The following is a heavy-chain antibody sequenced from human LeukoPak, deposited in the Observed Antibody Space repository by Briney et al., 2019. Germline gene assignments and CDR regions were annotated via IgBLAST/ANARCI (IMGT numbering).Heavy chain of an antibody. V-gene: IGHV3-23*01. CDR1: GFTFSSYA. CDR2: ISGSGGST. Sequence: GGSLRLSCAASGFTFSSYAMGWVGQAPGKGLEWVSAISGSGGSTYYADSVKGRFTISRDNSKNTLYLQMNSLRAEDTAVYYCAKDADYYYGMDVWGQGTTVTVSS. CDR3: AKDADYYYGMDV. J-gene: IGHJ6*02.